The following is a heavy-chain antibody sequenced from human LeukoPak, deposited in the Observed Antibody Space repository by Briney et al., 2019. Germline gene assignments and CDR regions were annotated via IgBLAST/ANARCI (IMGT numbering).Heavy chain of an antibody. V-gene: IGHV3-23*01. D-gene: IGHD3-22*01. J-gene: IGHJ4*02. CDR3: AKDTLYDTGYFDY. CDR1: GFTFSSYA. Sequence: GGSLRLSCAASGFTFSSYAMSWVRQAPGKGLEWVSVISGTSGNTFYADSVKGRFTISRDNSKNTLYLQVNSLRAEDTAVYYCAKDTLYDTGYFDYWGQGTLVTVSS. CDR2: ISGTSGNT.